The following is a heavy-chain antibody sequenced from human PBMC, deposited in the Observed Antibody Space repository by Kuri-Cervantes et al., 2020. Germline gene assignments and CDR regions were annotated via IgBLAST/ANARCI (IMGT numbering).Heavy chain of an antibody. D-gene: IGHD1-26*01. V-gene: IGHV3-33*08. CDR2: IWYDGSNK. CDR1: GFTFSSYA. J-gene: IGHJ4*02. Sequence: GGSLRLSCAASGFTFSSYAMHWVRQAPGKGLEWVAVIWYDGSNKYYADSVKGRFTISRDNSKNTLYLQMNSLRAEDTAVYYCARDDISGSSLGSYYFDYWGQGTLVTVSS. CDR3: ARDDISGSSLGSYYFDY.